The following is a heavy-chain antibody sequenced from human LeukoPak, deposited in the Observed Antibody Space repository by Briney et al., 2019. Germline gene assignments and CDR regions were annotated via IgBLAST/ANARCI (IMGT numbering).Heavy chain of an antibody. J-gene: IGHJ4*02. CDR1: GASISSSSYY. D-gene: IGHD1-26*01. CDR2: IYYSGST. Sequence: SETLSLTCTVSGASISSSSYYWGWIRQPPGKGLEWIGSIYYSGSTYYNPPLKSRVTISVDTSKNQFSLKLSSVTAADTAVYFCARGGRKYSGSHPQDYWGQGTLVTVSS. V-gene: IGHV4-39*01. CDR3: ARGGRKYSGSHPQDY.